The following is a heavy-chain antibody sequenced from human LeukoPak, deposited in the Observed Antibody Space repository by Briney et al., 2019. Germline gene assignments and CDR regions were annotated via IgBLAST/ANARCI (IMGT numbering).Heavy chain of an antibody. CDR3: ARGMIVVVYNFDY. CDR1: GFTFSSHS. V-gene: IGHV3-21*01. D-gene: IGHD3-22*01. J-gene: IGHJ4*02. CDR2: ISSSSSYI. Sequence: PGGSLRLSCAASGFTFSSHSMNWVRQAPGKGLEWVSSISSSSSYIYYADSVKGRFTISRDNAKNSLYLQMNSLRAEDTAVYYCARGMIVVVYNFDYWGQGTLVTVSS.